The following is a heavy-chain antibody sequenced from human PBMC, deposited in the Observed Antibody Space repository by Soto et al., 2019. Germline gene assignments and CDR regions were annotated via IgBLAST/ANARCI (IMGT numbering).Heavy chain of an antibody. V-gene: IGHV3-7*01. CDR2: IKEDGSEI. D-gene: IGHD3-16*01. J-gene: IGHJ4*02. Sequence: GGSLRLSCAVSEFNVMSYWLSWVRQAPGKGLEWVASIKEDGSEIYYLQSVRGRFTISRDSAGNALHLAMNYLSAEDTGVYFCARDIGFDYVNWGQAPLVTVSS. CDR3: ARDIGFDYVN. CDR1: EFNVMSYW.